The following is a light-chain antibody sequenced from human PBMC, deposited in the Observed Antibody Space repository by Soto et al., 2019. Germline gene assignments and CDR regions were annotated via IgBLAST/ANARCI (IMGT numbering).Light chain of an antibody. CDR2: GAS. CDR3: QQYGSSPLWT. V-gene: IGKV3-20*01. Sequence: EIVLTQSPGTLSLSPGERATLSCRASQSVSSSYLAWYQQKPGRAPRLLIYGASSRATGIPDRFSGSGSGTDFTLTISRLEPEDFAVYYCQQYGSSPLWTFDQGTKVEIK. J-gene: IGKJ1*01. CDR1: QSVSSSY.